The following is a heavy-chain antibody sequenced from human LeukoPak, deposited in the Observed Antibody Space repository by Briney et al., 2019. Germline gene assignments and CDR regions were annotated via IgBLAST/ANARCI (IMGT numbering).Heavy chain of an antibody. Sequence: PSEALSLTCTVSGGSIRNYYWTWIRHPAEKGLEWIGRIYTTGSTNYNPSLESRVTISVDTSKNQFSLKLSCVTAADTAVYYCARLEHGYGDPGDVFDVWGQGTMVTVSS. J-gene: IGHJ3*01. CDR3: ARLEHGYGDPGDVFDV. D-gene: IGHD4-17*01. CDR1: GGSIRNYY. V-gene: IGHV4-4*07. CDR2: IYTTGST.